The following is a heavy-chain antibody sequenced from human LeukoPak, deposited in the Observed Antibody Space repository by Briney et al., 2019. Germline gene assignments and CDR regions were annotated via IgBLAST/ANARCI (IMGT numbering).Heavy chain of an antibody. V-gene: IGHV4-39*07. CDR2: IYYSGST. CDR3: ARDYYYGSGDLDY. CDR1: GGSISSSSYY. Sequence: PSETLSLTCTVSGGSISSSSYYWGWIRQPPGKGLEWIGSIYYSGSTYYNPSLKSRVTISVDTSKNQFSLKLSSVTAADTAVYYCARDYYYGSGDLDYWGQGTLVTVSS. J-gene: IGHJ4*02. D-gene: IGHD3-10*01.